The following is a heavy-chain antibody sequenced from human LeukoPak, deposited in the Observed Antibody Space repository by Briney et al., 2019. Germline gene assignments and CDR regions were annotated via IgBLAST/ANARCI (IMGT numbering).Heavy chain of an antibody. V-gene: IGHV3-23*01. J-gene: IGHJ6*03. CDR1: GFTFSSYG. D-gene: IGHD6-19*01. Sequence: GGSLRLSCAASGFTFSSYGMSWVRQAPGKGLEWVPAISGSGGSTYYADSVKGRFTISRDNSKNTLYLQMNSLRAEDTAVYYCAKDSSVAPVPYYYYYMDVWGKGTTVTISS. CDR2: ISGSGGST. CDR3: AKDSSVAPVPYYYYYMDV.